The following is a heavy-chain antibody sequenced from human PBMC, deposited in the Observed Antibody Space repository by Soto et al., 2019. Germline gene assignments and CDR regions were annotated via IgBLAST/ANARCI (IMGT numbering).Heavy chain of an antibody. J-gene: IGHJ3*02. D-gene: IGHD2-15*01. CDR2: SRNKANSYTT. CDR3: ARSQGGQYAFDI. CDR1: GFTFSDYY. Sequence: EVQLVESGGGLVQPGGSLRLSCAASGFTFSDYYMDWVRQAPGKGLEWVGRSRNKANSYTTEYVASVKGRFSISRDDSKNSLYLHMNSLKIEDTAVYYCARSQGGQYAFDIWGQVTMVTVSS. V-gene: IGHV3-72*01.